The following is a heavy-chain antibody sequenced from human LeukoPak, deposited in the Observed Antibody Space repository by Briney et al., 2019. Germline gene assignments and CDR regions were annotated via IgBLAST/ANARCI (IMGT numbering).Heavy chain of an antibody. D-gene: IGHD1-26*01. CDR1: GFSFSTYN. V-gene: IGHV3-21*01. CDR2: ITSGSSYI. J-gene: IGHJ6*03. Sequence: GGSLRLSCAASGFSFSTYNMNWVRQAPGQRLEWVSSITSGSSYIYYADSVKGRFTTSRDNAKSSLYLQLDSLRAEDTAVYYCARDPYSGNYGAYYYYYMDVWGKGTTVTISS. CDR3: ARDPYSGNYGAYYYYYMDV.